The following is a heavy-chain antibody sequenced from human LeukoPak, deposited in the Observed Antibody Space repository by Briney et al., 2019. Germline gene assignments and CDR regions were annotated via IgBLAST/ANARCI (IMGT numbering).Heavy chain of an antibody. CDR1: GDSISSGDYY. Sequence: SETLSLTWTVSGDSISSGDYYWSWIRQPPGKGLEWIGYIHYSGSTYYNPSLQSRLSISIDTSKNQFSLKLRSVTAADTAVYYCARENYYDSSGLDYWGQGTLVTVSS. CDR3: ARENYYDSSGLDY. CDR2: IHYSGST. D-gene: IGHD3-22*01. J-gene: IGHJ4*02. V-gene: IGHV4-30-4*01.